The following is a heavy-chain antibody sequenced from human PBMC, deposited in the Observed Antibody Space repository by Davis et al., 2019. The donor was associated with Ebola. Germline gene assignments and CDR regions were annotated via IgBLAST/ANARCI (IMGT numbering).Heavy chain of an antibody. J-gene: IGHJ4*02. CDR2: ISGSGGTT. V-gene: IGHV3-23*01. CDR3: ARGSSNYYDSSGFYSNRRYFDS. D-gene: IGHD3-22*01. CDR1: VITFSSYA. Sequence: GESLKISCTDSVITFSSYAMTWVRQAPGKGLEWVSAISGSGGTTYYAGSVKGRFTVSRDNAKNSLYLQMNSLRAEDTAVYYCARGSSNYYDSSGFYSNRRYFDSWGQGSLVTVSA.